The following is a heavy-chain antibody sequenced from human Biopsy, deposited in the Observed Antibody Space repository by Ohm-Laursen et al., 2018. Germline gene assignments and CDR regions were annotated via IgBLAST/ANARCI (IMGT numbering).Heavy chain of an antibody. D-gene: IGHD3-10*01. J-gene: IGHJ6*02. CDR1: GFTLSDG. CDR2: ITTDSGRI. CDR3: AKDRGVARTYYYYPYGMDV. V-gene: IGHV3-23*01. Sequence: GSLRLSCAAFGFTLSDGMTWVRQAPGKGLEWVSSITTDSGRIFYADSVKGRFTVSRDNSKNTLYLQMNSLRAGDTAVFYCAKDRGVARTYYYYPYGMDVWGQGTTVTVSS.